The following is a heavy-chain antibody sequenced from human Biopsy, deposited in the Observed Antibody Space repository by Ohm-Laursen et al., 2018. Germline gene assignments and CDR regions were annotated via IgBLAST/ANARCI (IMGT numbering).Heavy chain of an antibody. CDR3: ARGRNPVWFGEDLDY. J-gene: IGHJ4*02. CDR1: GYTFTTYA. CDR2: ISTYNGNT. Sequence: GASVKVSCKASGYTFTTYAISWVRQAPGQGLEWMGWISTYNGNTNYAQKVQGRVTMTTDTSTSTAYMELRSLRSEDTAVYYCARGRNPVWFGEDLDYWGQGTPVTVSS. V-gene: IGHV1-18*01. D-gene: IGHD3-10*01.